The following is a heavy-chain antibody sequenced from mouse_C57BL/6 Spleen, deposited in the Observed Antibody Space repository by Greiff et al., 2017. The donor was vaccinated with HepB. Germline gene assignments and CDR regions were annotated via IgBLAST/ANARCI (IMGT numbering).Heavy chain of an antibody. CDR1: GYTFTDYE. CDR3: TIYYYGSNYAMDY. J-gene: IGHJ4*01. D-gene: IGHD1-1*01. CDR2: IDPETGGT. V-gene: IGHV1-15*01. Sequence: QVQLQQSGAELVRPGASVTLSCKASGYTFTDYEMHWVKQTPVHGLEWIGAIDPETGGTAYNQKFKGKAILTADKSSSTDYMELRSLTSEDSAVYYCTIYYYGSNYAMDYWGQGTSVTVSS.